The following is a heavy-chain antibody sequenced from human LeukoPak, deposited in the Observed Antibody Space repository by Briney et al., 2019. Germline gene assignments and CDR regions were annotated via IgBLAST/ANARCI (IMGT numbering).Heavy chain of an antibody. CDR3: ARDPYGDYDEGAFDI. V-gene: IGHV3-21*01. CDR2: ISSSSSYI. D-gene: IGHD4-17*01. CDR1: GFTFSSYS. J-gene: IGHJ3*02. Sequence: GGSLRLSCAASGFTFSSYSMNWVRQAPGKGLEWVSSISSSSSYIYYADSVKGRFTISRDNAKNSLYLQMNSLRAEDTAVYYCARDPYGDYDEGAFDIWGQGTMVTVSS.